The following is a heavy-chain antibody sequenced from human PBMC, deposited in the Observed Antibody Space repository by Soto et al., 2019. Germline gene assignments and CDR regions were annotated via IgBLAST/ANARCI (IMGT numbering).Heavy chain of an antibody. CDR1: GFSFIHYV. J-gene: IGHJ6*02. CDR2: ISDDGSNK. Sequence: PGGSLRLSCAASGFSFIHYVMHWVRQAPGKGLEWVAVISDDGSNKYYADSVKGRFTISRDNSENTLYLQMNGLRVEDTAMYYCVRDSSFWSGYSYYGMDVWGQGTTVTVSS. CDR3: VRDSSFWSGYSYYGMDV. V-gene: IGHV3-30*04. D-gene: IGHD3-3*01.